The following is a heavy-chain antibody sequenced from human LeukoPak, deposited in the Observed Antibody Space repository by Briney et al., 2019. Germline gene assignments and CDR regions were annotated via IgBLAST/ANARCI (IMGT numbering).Heavy chain of an antibody. J-gene: IGHJ4*02. D-gene: IGHD1-26*01. CDR3: AREGGSYRSFDY. CDR1: GGSISSYY. V-gene: IGHV4-59*12. Sequence: SETLSLTCTVSGGSISSYYWSWIRQSPGKGLEWIGYIYSSGSPTYNPSLKSRITMSVDTSKNQFSLRLSSVTAADTAVYYCAREGGSYRSFDYWGQGTLVTVSS. CDR2: IYSSGSP.